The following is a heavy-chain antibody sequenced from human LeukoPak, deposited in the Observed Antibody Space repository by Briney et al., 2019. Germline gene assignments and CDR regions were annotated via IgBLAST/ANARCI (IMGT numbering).Heavy chain of an antibody. CDR3: AIRYSGSYNDY. V-gene: IGHV5-51*01. CDR2: IYPADSDT. J-gene: IGHJ4*02. D-gene: IGHD1-26*01. CDR1: GYSFTNYW. Sequence: GESLKISCKGFGYSFTNYWIGWVRQMPGKGLEWTGIIYPADSDTKYSPSFQGQVTISADKSISTAYLQWSSLKSSDTAMYYCAIRYSGSYNDYWGQGTLVTVSS.